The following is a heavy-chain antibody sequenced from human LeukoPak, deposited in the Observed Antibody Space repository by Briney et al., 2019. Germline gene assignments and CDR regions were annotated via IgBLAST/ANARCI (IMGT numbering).Heavy chain of an antibody. Sequence: GGSLRLSCEASGLSFGDYTMHWVRQAPGKGLEWVSLTNWDGGSTYYADSVKGRFTISRDNSKNSLYLHMNSLRTEDTALYYCAKDEGHSYGPYFDYWGQGTLVTVSS. V-gene: IGHV3-43*01. CDR3: AKDEGHSYGPYFDY. J-gene: IGHJ4*02. CDR1: GLSFGDYT. D-gene: IGHD5-18*01. CDR2: TNWDGGST.